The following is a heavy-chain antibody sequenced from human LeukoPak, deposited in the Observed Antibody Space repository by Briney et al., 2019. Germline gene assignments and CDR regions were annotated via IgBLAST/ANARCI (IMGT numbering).Heavy chain of an antibody. CDR1: GYTFTSYA. V-gene: IGHV1-3*01. J-gene: IGHJ1*01. Sequence: ASVKVSCKASGYTFTSYAMHWVRQAPGQRLEWMGWINAGNGNTKYSQKFQGRVTITRDTSASTAYMELSSLRSEDTAVYYCAGERTMVRGVIKGYFQHWGQGTLVTVSS. D-gene: IGHD3-10*01. CDR3: AGERTMVRGVIKGYFQH. CDR2: INAGNGNT.